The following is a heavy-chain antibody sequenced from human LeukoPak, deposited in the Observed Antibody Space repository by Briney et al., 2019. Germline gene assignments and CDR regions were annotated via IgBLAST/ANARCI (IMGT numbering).Heavy chain of an antibody. J-gene: IGHJ6*03. CDR3: ARETSQKGAHYMDV. CDR1: GGSINSYY. CDR2: IYYSGST. D-gene: IGHD3-16*01. V-gene: IGHV4-59*01. Sequence: SETLSLTCTVSGGSINSYYWSWIRQPPGKGLEWIGYIYYSGSTSYKPSLKSRVTISVDTSKNQFSLKLRSVTAADTAVYYCARETSQKGAHYMDVWGKGTTVTISS.